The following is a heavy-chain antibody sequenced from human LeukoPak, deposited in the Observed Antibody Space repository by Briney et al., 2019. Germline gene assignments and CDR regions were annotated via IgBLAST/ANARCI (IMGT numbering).Heavy chain of an antibody. CDR3: AAMVRYWYFDL. D-gene: IGHD5-18*01. V-gene: IGHV3-48*03. J-gene: IGHJ2*01. Sequence: GGSLRLSCAASGFTFSSYAMNWVRQAPGKGLEWVSYISSSGSTIYYADSVKGRFTISRDNAKNSLYLQMNNLRAEDTAVYYCAAMVRYWYFDLWRRGTLVTVSS. CDR2: ISSSGSTI. CDR1: GFTFSSYA.